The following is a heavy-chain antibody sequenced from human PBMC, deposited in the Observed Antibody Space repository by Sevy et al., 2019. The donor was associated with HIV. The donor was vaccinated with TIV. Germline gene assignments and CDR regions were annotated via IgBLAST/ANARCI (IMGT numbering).Heavy chain of an antibody. CDR3: AREGPRIAQFDY. Sequence: SETLSLTCTVSGGSVSSSSYYWGWIRQPPGMGLDWIGSIYYSGSTYYNPSLKSPVTISVDTSKNQFSLKVRSVTAADTAVYYCAREGPRIAQFDYWGQGALVTVSS. CDR1: GGSVSSSSYY. CDR2: IYYSGST. J-gene: IGHJ4*02. V-gene: IGHV4-39*02. D-gene: IGHD6-13*01.